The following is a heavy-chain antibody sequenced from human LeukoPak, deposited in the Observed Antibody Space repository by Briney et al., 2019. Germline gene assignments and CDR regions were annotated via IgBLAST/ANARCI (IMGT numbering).Heavy chain of an antibody. Sequence: PGGSLRLSCAASGFTLSSSAMNWVRQAPGKGLEWVSSINNVGSHIYYAGSVKGRFTISRDNAKNSLYLQMNSLRAEDTAVYYCARDGRSAARDYWGQGTLVTVSS. J-gene: IGHJ4*02. CDR1: GFTLSSSA. D-gene: IGHD6-6*01. V-gene: IGHV3-21*01. CDR2: INNVGSHI. CDR3: ARDGRSAARDY.